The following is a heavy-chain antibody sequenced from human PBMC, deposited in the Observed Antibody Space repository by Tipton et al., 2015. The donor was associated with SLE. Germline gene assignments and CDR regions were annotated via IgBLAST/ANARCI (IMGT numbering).Heavy chain of an antibody. CDR3: ARRITISHLFDY. V-gene: IGHV4-59*01. CDR1: GGSIGSFY. D-gene: IGHD3-3*01. Sequence: TLSLTCTVSGGSIGSFYWSWIRQPPGKGLEWIGNIDYTANPNYSPSLKSRVTISIDTSTNHFSLKLRSVTAADTAVYYCARRITISHLFDYWGQGSLVTVSS. CDR2: IDYTANP. J-gene: IGHJ4*02.